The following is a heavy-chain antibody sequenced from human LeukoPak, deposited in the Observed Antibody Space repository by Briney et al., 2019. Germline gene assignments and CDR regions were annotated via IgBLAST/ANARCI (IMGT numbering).Heavy chain of an antibody. CDR3: ARDLAGPPQEAFDI. J-gene: IGHJ3*02. Sequence: GGSLRLTCAASGFTFSSYWMSWVRQAPGKGLEWLANIKQDGSEKYYVDSVKGRFTISRDNAENSLYLQMTSLRAEDTAVYYCARDLAGPPQEAFDIWGQGTMVTVSS. CDR1: GFTFSSYW. CDR2: IKQDGSEK. V-gene: IGHV3-7*01.